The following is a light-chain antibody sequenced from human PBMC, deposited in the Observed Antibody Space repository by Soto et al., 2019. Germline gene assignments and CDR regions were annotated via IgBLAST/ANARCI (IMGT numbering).Light chain of an antibody. V-gene: IGKV2-24*01. CDR3: MQSSQYRS. Sequence: DIVLTQSPLRIADTPGRPASFSCESSESLLHSDRNTYLSWLYQRPGQPPRLLIYQISERFSAVPDRFSGSVAGTNFALSISRVEVEDVGTFFCMQSSQYRSFGQGAKVEIK. J-gene: IGKJ1*01. CDR1: ESLLHSDRNTY. CDR2: QIS.